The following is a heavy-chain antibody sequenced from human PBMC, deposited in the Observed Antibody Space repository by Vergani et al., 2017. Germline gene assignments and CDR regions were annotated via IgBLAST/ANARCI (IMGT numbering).Heavy chain of an antibody. V-gene: IGHV4-4*07. J-gene: IGHJ2*01. CDR3: ARYQYHYGSGSFYTEPIWYFDF. Sequence: QLQLQESGTGLVKPSETLSLTCTVSGGSISSYYWSWIRQPAGKDLEWIGRIYTSGSTNYNPSLKSRVPMSVDTSKNQFSLTLSSVTAAYTAVYYCARYQYHYGSGSFYTEPIWYFDFWGRGTLVTVSS. D-gene: IGHD3-10*01. CDR1: GGSISSYY. CDR2: IYTSGST.